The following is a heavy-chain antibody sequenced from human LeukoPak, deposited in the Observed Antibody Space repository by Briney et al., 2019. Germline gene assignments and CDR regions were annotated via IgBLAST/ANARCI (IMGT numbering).Heavy chain of an antibody. V-gene: IGHV4-59*01. CDR3: AGESRPYYDFWSGYYTGGFFDY. Sequence: SETLSLTCTVSGGSISSYYWSWIRQPPGKGLEWIGYNYYSGSTNYNPSLKSRVTISVDTSKNQFSLKLSSVTAADTAVYYCAGESRPYYDFWSGYYTGGFFDYWGQGTLVTVSS. D-gene: IGHD3-3*01. CDR1: GGSISSYY. CDR2: NYYSGST. J-gene: IGHJ4*02.